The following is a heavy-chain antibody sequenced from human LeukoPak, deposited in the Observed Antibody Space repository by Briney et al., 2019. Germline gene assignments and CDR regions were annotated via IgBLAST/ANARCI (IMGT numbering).Heavy chain of an antibody. CDR2: VSSSGSTI. Sequence: GGSLRLSCAASGFTFSSYEMNWVRQAPGKGLEWVSYVSSSGSTIYYADSVKGRFTISRDNAKNSLSLQMNSLRAEDTAVYYCAELGITMIGGVWGKGTTVTISS. D-gene: IGHD3-10*02. V-gene: IGHV3-48*03. CDR3: AELGITMIGGV. CDR1: GFTFSSYE. J-gene: IGHJ6*04.